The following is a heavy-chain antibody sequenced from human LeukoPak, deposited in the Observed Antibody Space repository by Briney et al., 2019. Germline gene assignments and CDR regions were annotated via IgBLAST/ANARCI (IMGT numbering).Heavy chain of an antibody. CDR2: ISSSGSTI. J-gene: IGHJ4*02. CDR3: ARESLAVTTYHFDY. Sequence: TGGSLRLSCAASGFTFSSYEMNWVRQAPGKGLEWVSYISSSGSTIYYADSVKGRFTISRDNAENSLYLQMNSLRAEDTAVYYCARESLAVTTYHFDYWGQGTLVTVSS. D-gene: IGHD4-17*01. CDR1: GFTFSSYE. V-gene: IGHV3-48*03.